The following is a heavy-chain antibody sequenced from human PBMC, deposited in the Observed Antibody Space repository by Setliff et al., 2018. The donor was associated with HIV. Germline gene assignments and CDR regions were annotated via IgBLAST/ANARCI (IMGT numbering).Heavy chain of an antibody. CDR1: GFTFDGKW. CDR3: ARDLPHNWLEP. CDR2: IDHDGRGT. V-gene: IGHV3-74*01. J-gene: IGHJ5*02. Sequence: QPGGSLRLSCAASGFTFDGKWIHWVRQAPGKGLEWVSRIDHDGRGTTYADSVKGRFTMSRDNAKNTVYLQMNSLRAEDTAVYYCARDLPHNWLEPWGQGTLVTVSS.